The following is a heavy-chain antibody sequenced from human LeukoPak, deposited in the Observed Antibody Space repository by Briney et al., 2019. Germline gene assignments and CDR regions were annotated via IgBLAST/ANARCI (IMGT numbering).Heavy chain of an antibody. CDR1: GYTFTSYG. CDR3: ARGHPRRPRGYWFDP. Sequence: GASVKVSCKASGYTFTSYGISWVRQAPGQGLEWMGWISAYNGNTNYAQKLQGRVTMTTDTSTSTAYMELRSLRSDDTAVYYCARGHPRRPRGYWFDPWGQGTLVTVSS. J-gene: IGHJ5*02. D-gene: IGHD3-16*01. CDR2: ISAYNGNT. V-gene: IGHV1-18*01.